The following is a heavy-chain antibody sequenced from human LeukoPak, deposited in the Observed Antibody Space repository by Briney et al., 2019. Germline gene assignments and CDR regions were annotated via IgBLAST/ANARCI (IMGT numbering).Heavy chain of an antibody. CDR2: ITSSGYSP. CDR1: GFTFSNYA. D-gene: IGHD2-21*02. CDR3: AKDLSDTADYFDY. V-gene: IGHV3-23*01. J-gene: IGHJ4*02. Sequence: GGSLRLSCAASGFTFSNYAMSWVRQAPGKGLEWVSAITSSGYSPYYADSVKGRFTISRDNSKNTVYLQTNSLRAEDTAVYHCAKDLSDTADYFDYWGQGTLVSVSA.